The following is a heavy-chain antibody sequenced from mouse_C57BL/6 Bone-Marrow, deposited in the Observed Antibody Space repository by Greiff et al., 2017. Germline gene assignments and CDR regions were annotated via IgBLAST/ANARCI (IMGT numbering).Heavy chain of an antibody. CDR1: GYTFTSYW. CDR3: AILITTVVTDD. CDR2: IHPSDSDT. V-gene: IGHV1-74*01. J-gene: IGHJ2*01. Sequence: QVQLQQPGAELVKPGASVKVSCKASGYTFTSYWMHWVKQRPGQGLEWIGRIHPSDSDTNYNQKFKGKATLTVDKSSSTAYMQLSSLTSEDSAVYYCAILITTVVTDDWGQGTTLTGSS. D-gene: IGHD1-1*01.